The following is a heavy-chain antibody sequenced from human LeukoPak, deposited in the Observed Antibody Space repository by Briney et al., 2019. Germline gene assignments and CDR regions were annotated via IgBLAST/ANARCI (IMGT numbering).Heavy chain of an antibody. Sequence: GASVKVSCSASGGTFRNYAISWVRQAPGQGLEWMGGIIPIANTANYAQKLQGRVTITTDESASTAYMELISLRSEDTAVYYCARGTLPDYSNFDSYYYYYYMDVWGKGTTVTVSS. CDR2: IIPIANTA. CDR3: ARGTLPDYSNFDSYYYYYYMDV. D-gene: IGHD4-11*01. J-gene: IGHJ6*03. V-gene: IGHV1-69*05. CDR1: GGTFRNYA.